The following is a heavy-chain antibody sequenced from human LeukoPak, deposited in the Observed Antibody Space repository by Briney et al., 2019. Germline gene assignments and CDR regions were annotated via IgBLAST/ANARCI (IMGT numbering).Heavy chain of an antibody. J-gene: IGHJ4*02. D-gene: IGHD3-10*01. V-gene: IGHV3-30*18. Sequence: GGSLRLSCAASGFTFSSYGMHWVRQAPGKGLEWVAVISYDGSNKYYADSVKGRFTISRDNSKNTLYLQMNSLRAEDTAVYYCAKDIWFGDFVYYFDYWGQGTLVTVSS. CDR2: ISYDGSNK. CDR3: AKDIWFGDFVYYFDY. CDR1: GFTFSSYG.